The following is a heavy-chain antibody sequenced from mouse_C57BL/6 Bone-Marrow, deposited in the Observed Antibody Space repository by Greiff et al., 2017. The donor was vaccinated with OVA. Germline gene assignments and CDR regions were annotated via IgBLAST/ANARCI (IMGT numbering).Heavy chain of an antibody. CDR3: ARSDEGYSCYWYFDV. Sequence: VQLQQSGPELVKPGASVKISCKASGYTFTDYYMNWVKQSHGKSLEWIGDINPNNGGTSYNQKFKGKATLTVDKSSSTAYMELRSLTSEDSAVYYCARSDEGYSCYWYFDVWGTGTTVTVSS. D-gene: IGHD2-3*01. J-gene: IGHJ1*03. CDR2: INPNNGGT. CDR1: GYTFTDYY. V-gene: IGHV1-26*01.